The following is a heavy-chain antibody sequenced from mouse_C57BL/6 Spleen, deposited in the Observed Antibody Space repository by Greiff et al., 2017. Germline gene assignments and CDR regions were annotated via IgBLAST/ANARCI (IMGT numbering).Heavy chain of an antibody. Sequence: VQLQQPGADLVRPGSSVKLSCKASGYTFTSYWMDWVKQRPGQGLEWIGNIYPSDSETNYNQKFKDKATLTVDNSSSTAYMQRSSLTSEDSAVYYCARDDRRGPYAMDYWGQGTSVTVSS. V-gene: IGHV1-61*01. CDR2: IYPSDSET. D-gene: IGHD2-12*01. CDR1: GYTFTSYW. J-gene: IGHJ4*01. CDR3: ARDDRRGPYAMDY.